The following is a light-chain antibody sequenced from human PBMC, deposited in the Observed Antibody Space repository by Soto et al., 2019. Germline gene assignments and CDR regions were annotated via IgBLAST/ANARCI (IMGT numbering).Light chain of an antibody. J-gene: IGKJ5*01. Sequence: EIVMTQSPATLSVSPGDRATLSCRASQSVRSKLAWYQHKPGQSPRLLIYDTSTRATGIPARFSGSGSGTEFTLTISSLQSEDFAVYYYQQYNNWPPITFGPGTRLEIK. CDR3: QQYNNWPPIT. V-gene: IGKV3-15*01. CDR2: DTS. CDR1: QSVRSK.